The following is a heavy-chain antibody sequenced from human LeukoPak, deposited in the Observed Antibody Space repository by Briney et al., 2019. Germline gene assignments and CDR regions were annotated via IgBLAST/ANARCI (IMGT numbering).Heavy chain of an antibody. D-gene: IGHD3-16*01. CDR3: ARDGSADEPDYYDYYMDV. V-gene: IGHV3-21*01. CDR1: GFSFSTYT. Sequence: PGGSLRLSCAASGFSFSTYTVTWVRQAPGKGLGWVASISSSSSYINYADSVKGRFTISRDNAKNSLYLQMNSLRAEDTAVYYCARDGSADEPDYYDYYMDVWGKGTTVTVSS. J-gene: IGHJ6*03. CDR2: ISSSSSYI.